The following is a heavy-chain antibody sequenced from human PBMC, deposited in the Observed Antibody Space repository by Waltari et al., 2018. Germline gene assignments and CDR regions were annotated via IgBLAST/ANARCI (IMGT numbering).Heavy chain of an antibody. CDR2: IHYIGDT. V-gene: IGHV4-39*07. CDR3: ARNQRGWFEAFDI. CDR1: GDSISNNNYY. D-gene: IGHD3-10*01. Sequence: QLQLQESGPGLVEPSETLSLTCTASGDSISNNNYYWGWVRQPRGTGLQWIGSIHYIGDTYYRLSLKSRVIISVDTSNNQFSLRLTSVTAADTAIYFCARNQRGWFEAFDIWGQGTAVTVSS. J-gene: IGHJ3*02.